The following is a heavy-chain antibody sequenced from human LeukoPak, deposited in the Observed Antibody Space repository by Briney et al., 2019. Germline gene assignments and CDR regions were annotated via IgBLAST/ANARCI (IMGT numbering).Heavy chain of an antibody. J-gene: IGHJ4*02. CDR2: ISSSSYI. CDR1: GFTFSSYS. CDR3: AREVLGYCSGGSCYSGGDY. Sequence: GGSLRLSCAASGFTFSSYSMNWVRQAPGKGLEWVSSISSSSYIYYADSVKGRFTISRDNAKNSLYLQMNSLRAEDTAVYYCAREVLGYCSGGSCYSGGDYWGQGTLVTVSS. V-gene: IGHV3-21*01. D-gene: IGHD2-15*01.